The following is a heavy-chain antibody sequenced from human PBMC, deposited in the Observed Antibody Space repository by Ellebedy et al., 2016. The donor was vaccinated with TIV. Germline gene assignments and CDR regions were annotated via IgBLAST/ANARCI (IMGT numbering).Heavy chain of an antibody. D-gene: IGHD3-10*01. Sequence: GESLKISCAASGFTFKNYAMSWVRQAPGKGLEWVAATSGSGGTTYYADSMMGRFTISRNNYKNMLYLQISSLRVEDSAVYYCAKEGFYSFDVWGQGTKVTVSS. J-gene: IGHJ3*01. CDR3: AKEGFYSFDV. CDR2: TSGSGGTT. CDR1: GFTFKNYA. V-gene: IGHV3-23*01.